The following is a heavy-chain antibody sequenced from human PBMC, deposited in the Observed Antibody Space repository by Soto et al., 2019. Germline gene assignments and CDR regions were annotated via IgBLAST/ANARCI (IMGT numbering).Heavy chain of an antibody. CDR2: VNHSGSP. CDR3: ADQTSAGYFDS. D-gene: IGHD6-13*01. Sequence: SETLSLTCAVYGGSSSSFYWSWIRQSPGKGLGWIGEVNHSGSPIYNPSLKTRATISLDASKNQFSLTLSSLTAADTAVYYCADQTSAGYFDSWGQGTLVTVSS. V-gene: IGHV4-34*01. CDR1: GGSSSSFY. J-gene: IGHJ4*02.